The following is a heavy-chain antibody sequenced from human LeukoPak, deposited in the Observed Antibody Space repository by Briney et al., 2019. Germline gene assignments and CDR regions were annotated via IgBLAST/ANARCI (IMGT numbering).Heavy chain of an antibody. J-gene: IGHJ4*02. Sequence: GGSLRLSCAAFRFTFSSYAMSWVRQAPGKGLEWVSGISGSGGTTYYADSVKGRFTISRDNSKNTLYLQMNSLRAEDTAVYYCAKLDGSYSSPSSGFDYWGQGTLVTVSS. CDR3: AKLDGSYSSPSSGFDY. V-gene: IGHV3-23*01. CDR1: RFTFSSYA. CDR2: ISGSGGTT. D-gene: IGHD6-6*01.